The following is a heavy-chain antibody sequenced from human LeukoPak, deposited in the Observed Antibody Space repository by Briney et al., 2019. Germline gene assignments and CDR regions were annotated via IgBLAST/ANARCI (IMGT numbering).Heavy chain of an antibody. CDR1: GFTFSNYG. Sequence: PGGSLRLSCAASGFTFSNYGMHWVRQAPGKGLEWVAFLRRDGSDKYYADSVKGRFTISRDNSKNTVYLQMNSLRPEDTAVYYCAKDHSQNFDYWGQGTLVTVFS. D-gene: IGHD5-18*01. CDR3: AKDHSQNFDY. V-gene: IGHV3-30*02. J-gene: IGHJ4*02. CDR2: LRRDGSDK.